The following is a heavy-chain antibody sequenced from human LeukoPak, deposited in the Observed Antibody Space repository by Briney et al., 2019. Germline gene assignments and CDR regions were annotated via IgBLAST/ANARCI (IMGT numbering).Heavy chain of an antibody. V-gene: IGHV3-23*01. CDR2: ISGSGGST. Sequence: GGSLRLSCSASGFTFSSYAMSWGRQAPGKGLEWVSAISGSGGSTYYADSVKGRFTISRDNSKNTLYLQMNSLRAEDTAVYYCVILFGFTRDYFDYWGQGTLVTVSS. D-gene: IGHD3-3*01. CDR3: VILFGFTRDYFDY. CDR1: GFTFSSYA. J-gene: IGHJ4*02.